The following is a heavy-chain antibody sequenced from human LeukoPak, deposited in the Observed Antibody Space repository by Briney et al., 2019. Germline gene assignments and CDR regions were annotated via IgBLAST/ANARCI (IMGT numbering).Heavy chain of an antibody. D-gene: IGHD3-9*01. Sequence: PSETLSLTCTVSGGSISSSSYYWGWIRQPPGKGLEWIGSIYYSGSTYYNPSLKSRVTISVDTSKNQFSLKLSSVTAADTAVYYCARRTVRYFDPAHAFDIWGQGTMVTVSS. CDR1: GGSISSSSYY. CDR3: ARRTVRYFDPAHAFDI. J-gene: IGHJ3*02. V-gene: IGHV4-39*01. CDR2: IYYSGST.